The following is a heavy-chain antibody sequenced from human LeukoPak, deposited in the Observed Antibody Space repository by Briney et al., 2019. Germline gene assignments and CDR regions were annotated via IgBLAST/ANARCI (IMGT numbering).Heavy chain of an antibody. J-gene: IGHJ5*02. Sequence: PGGSLRLSCAASGFSTRTYSMGWVRQAPGKGLEWVSAMSTSGGSTYYADSVKGRFTISRDNSKNTLFLQMNSLRAEDTAVYYCARAVDFWSGYPQPHWSDPWGQGTLVTDSS. V-gene: IGHV3-23*01. D-gene: IGHD3-3*01. CDR1: GFSTRTYS. CDR2: MSTSGGST. CDR3: ARAVDFWSGYPQPHWSDP.